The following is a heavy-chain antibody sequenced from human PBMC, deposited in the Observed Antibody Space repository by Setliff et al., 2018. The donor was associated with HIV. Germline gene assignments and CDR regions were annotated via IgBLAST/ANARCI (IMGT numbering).Heavy chain of an antibody. V-gene: IGHV1-2*02. J-gene: IGHJ6*02. Sequence: RASVKVSCKTSGYIFIRYYIFWVRQAPGQGLEWMGDINPHTGVTKYAEKFQGRVTMTRDTSINTIYMELSRLRSDDTAVYYCARDLRDGFEEWFSTLDDGMDVWGQGTTVTV. CDR1: GYIFIRYY. CDR3: ARDLRDGFEEWFSTLDDGMDV. D-gene: IGHD3-3*01. CDR2: INPHTGVT.